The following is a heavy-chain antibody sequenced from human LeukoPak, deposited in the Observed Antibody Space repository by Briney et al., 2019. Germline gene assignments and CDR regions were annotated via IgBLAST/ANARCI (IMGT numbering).Heavy chain of an antibody. CDR1: GGSFSGYY. J-gene: IGHJ5*02. CDR2: INYSGSN. CDR3: ARDRLRLVSWFDP. Sequence: SETLSLTCAVYGGSFSGYYWSWIRQPPGKGLEWIGEINYSGSNNYNPSLKSRVTISVDTSKNQFSLKLSSVTAADTAVYYCARDRLRLVSWFDPWGQGTLVTVSP. V-gene: IGHV4-34*01. D-gene: IGHD4-17*01.